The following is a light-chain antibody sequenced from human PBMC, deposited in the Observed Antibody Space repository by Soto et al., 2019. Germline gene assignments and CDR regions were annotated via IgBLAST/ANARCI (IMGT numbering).Light chain of an antibody. Sequence: EIVLTQSPATLSLSPGERATLSCRASQSVSSNYLAWYQHKPGQAPRLLISDASNRATGIPARFSGSGSETDFTLTISSLEPEDSAVYYCQQRSNWPSLTFGGGTKVDIK. CDR3: QQRSNWPSLT. J-gene: IGKJ4*01. V-gene: IGKV3-11*01. CDR1: QSVSSNY. CDR2: DAS.